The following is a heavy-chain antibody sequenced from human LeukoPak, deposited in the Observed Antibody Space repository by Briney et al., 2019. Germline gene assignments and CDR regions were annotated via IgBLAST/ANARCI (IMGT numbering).Heavy chain of an antibody. CDR3: ARDPESERGRDGLDY. CDR1: GFTFTNYW. CDR2: IKQSGSST. V-gene: IGHV3-7*01. Sequence: GGSLRLSCAASGFTFTNYWMSWVRQAPGKGLEWVANIKQSGSSTGYVESVQGRFTISRDNAKNSMYLQLNNMRAEDTAMYYCARDPESERGRDGLDYWGQGTLVTVS. D-gene: IGHD1-14*01. J-gene: IGHJ4*02.